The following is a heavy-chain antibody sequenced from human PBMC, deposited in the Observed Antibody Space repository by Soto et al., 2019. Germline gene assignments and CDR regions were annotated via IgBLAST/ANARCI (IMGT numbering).Heavy chain of an antibody. D-gene: IGHD3-22*01. Sequence: VKVSCKASGYAFTSYVISWVRQAPGQGLEWVGWVSAYNGNTNYAQKLQGRVTMTTDTSTSTAYMELRSLRSDDTAVYYCARVVTMIVVVIYGMDVWGQGTTVTVSS. CDR1: GYAFTSYV. V-gene: IGHV1-18*01. J-gene: IGHJ6*02. CDR3: ARVVTMIVVVIYGMDV. CDR2: VSAYNGNT.